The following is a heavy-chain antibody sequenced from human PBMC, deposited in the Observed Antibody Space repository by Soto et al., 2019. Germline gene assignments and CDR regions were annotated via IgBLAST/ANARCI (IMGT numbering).Heavy chain of an antibody. D-gene: IGHD1-1*01. J-gene: IGHJ4*02. CDR1: VGFINSYY. Sequence: TVSVGFINSYYWAWVRQPAGKGLEWIGHIYTNGSTNYNPSLKSRVTMSVDTSKNQFSLSLSSVTAADTAVYYCARSRGSAGTTYYFDCWGQGTLVTVSS. CDR3: ARSRGSAGTTYYFDC. CDR2: IYTNGST. V-gene: IGHV4-4*07.